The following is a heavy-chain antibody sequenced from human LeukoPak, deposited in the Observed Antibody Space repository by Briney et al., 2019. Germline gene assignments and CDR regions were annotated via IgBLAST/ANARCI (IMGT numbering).Heavy chain of an antibody. J-gene: IGHJ6*03. Sequence: SETLSLTCTVSGGSISSYYWSWIRQPAGKGLEWIGRIYTSGSTNYNPSLKSRVTMSVDTSKNQFSLKLSSVTAADTAVYYCARDRGIAAAHPNYYYYYMDVWGKGTTVTVSS. CDR3: ARDRGIAAAHPNYYYYYMDV. CDR2: IYTSGST. V-gene: IGHV4-4*07. D-gene: IGHD6-13*01. CDR1: GGSISSYY.